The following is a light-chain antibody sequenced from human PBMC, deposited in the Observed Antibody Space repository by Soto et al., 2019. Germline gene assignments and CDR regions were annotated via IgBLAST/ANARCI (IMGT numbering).Light chain of an antibody. Sequence: QSALTQPPSASGSPGQSVTISCTGTSSDVGGYNFVSWYQQHPGKARKLMIYEVSERPSGVPDRFSGSKSGKTASLTVSGLQAEDEADYYCSSYAGSNIVVFGGGTKLTVL. CDR2: EVS. CDR3: SSYAGSNIVV. J-gene: IGLJ2*01. V-gene: IGLV2-8*01. CDR1: SSDVGGYNF.